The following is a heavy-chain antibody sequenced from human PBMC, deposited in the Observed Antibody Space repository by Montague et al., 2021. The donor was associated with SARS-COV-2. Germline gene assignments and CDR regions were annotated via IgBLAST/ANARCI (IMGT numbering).Heavy chain of an antibody. D-gene: IGHD4-11*01. V-gene: IGHV4-39*01. Sequence: SESLSLTCTVSGGSINNTSYYWGWIRQPPGKGLEWIGSIFYRGNTHYNASLKSRVTVSVDTSKNQFSLNLTSVTAADTALYYCARLTTIGLIAWGQGTLVTVSP. CDR2: IFYRGNT. J-gene: IGHJ5*02. CDR3: ARLTTIGLIA. CDR1: GGSINNTSYY.